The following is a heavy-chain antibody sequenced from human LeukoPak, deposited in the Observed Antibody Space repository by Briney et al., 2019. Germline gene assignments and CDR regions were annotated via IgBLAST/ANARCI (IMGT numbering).Heavy chain of an antibody. CDR1: GYSISSGYY. CDR3: ARVRTGSQCDS. CDR2: IYHSGST. V-gene: IGHV4-38-2*02. J-gene: IGHJ5*01. Sequence: SETLSLTCTVSGYSISSGYYWGWIRQPPGKGLEWIGSIYHSGSTYYNPSLKSRVTISVDTSKNQFSLKLSSVTAADTAVHYCARVRTGSQCDSWGRGTLVIVS. D-gene: IGHD3-10*01.